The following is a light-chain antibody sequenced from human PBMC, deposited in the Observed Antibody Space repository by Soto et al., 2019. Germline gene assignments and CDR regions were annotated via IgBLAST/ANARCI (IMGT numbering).Light chain of an antibody. CDR3: SSYTSSSPRV. Sequence: QSALTQPASVSGSPGQSITISCTGTSSDVGGYNYVSWYQQHPGKAPKLMIYDVSNRPSGVSNRFSGSKSGNTASLTSSGLQAEDEADYYCSSYTSSSPRVFGTGTKLTVL. CDR2: DVS. J-gene: IGLJ1*01. V-gene: IGLV2-14*01. CDR1: SSDVGGYNY.